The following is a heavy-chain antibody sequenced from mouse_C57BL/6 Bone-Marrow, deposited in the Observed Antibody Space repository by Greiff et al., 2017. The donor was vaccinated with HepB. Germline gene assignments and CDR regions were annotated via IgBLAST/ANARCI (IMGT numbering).Heavy chain of an antibody. V-gene: IGHV1-50*01. Sequence: QVQLQQPGAELVKPGASVKLSCKASGYTFTSYWMQWVNQRPGQGLEWIGEIDPSDSYTNYNQKFKGKATLTVDTSSSTAYMQLSSLTSEDSAVYYCSELGQGYWGQGTTLTVSS. CDR3: SELGQGY. CDR1: GYTFTSYW. CDR2: IDPSDSYT. J-gene: IGHJ2*01. D-gene: IGHD4-1*01.